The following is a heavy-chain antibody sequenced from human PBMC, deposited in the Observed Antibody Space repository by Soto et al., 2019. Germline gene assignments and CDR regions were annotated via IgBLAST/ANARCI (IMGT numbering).Heavy chain of an antibody. J-gene: IGHJ6*02. D-gene: IGHD2-2*02. V-gene: IGHV3-7*01. CDR2: IKQDGSEK. CDR1: GFTFSSYW. CDR3: AIEGGGDVVVPAAIPYYYYYGMDV. Sequence: GGSLRLSCAASGFTFSSYWMSWVRQAPGKGLEWVANIKQDGSEKYYVDSVKGRFTISRDNAKNSLYLQMNSLRAEDAAGYYCAIEGGGDVVVPAAIPYYYYYGMDVWGQGTTVTVSS.